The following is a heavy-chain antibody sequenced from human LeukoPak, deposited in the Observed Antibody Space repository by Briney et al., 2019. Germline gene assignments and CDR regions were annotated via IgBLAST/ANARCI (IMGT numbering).Heavy chain of an antibody. J-gene: IGHJ4*02. CDR2: ISYDGSKK. CDR1: GFTFSDYG. D-gene: IGHD1-26*01. V-gene: IGHV3-30*03. CDR3: ARDLSGSYSCDR. Sequence: PGRSLRLSCAASGFTFSDYGVHWVRQAPGEGLEWVAHISYDGSKKYYADSVTGRFTIPRDNSKNTVSLQMNSLRAEDTAVYYCARDLSGSYSCDRWGQGTLVTVSS.